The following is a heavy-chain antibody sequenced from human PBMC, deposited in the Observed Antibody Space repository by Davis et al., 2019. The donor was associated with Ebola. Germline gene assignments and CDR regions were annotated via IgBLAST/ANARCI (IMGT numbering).Heavy chain of an antibody. Sequence: ASVKVSCKASGYTFTSYAVHWVRQAPGQRLEWMGWINAGNGDTGYSQKLQGRVTITRDTSASTVYMELSSLRSEDTAVYYCASLYSYGRMDVWGKGTTVTVSS. CDR3: ASLYSYGRMDV. CDR1: GYTFTSYA. CDR2: INAGNGDT. D-gene: IGHD5-18*01. J-gene: IGHJ6*04. V-gene: IGHV1-3*01.